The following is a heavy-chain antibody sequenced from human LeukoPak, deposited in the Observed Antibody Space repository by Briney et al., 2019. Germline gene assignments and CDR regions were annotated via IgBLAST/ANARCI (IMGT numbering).Heavy chain of an antibody. D-gene: IGHD2-2*01. V-gene: IGHV1-69*06. CDR2: IIPIFGTA. J-gene: IGHJ2*01. CDR3: ARTRYCSSTSCHWYFDL. CDR1: GGTFSSYA. Sequence: LVKVSCKASGGTFSSYAISWVRQAPGQGLEWMGGIIPIFGTANYAQKFQGRVTITADKSTSTAYMELSSLRSEDTAVYYCARTRYCSSTSCHWYFDLWGRGTLVTVSS.